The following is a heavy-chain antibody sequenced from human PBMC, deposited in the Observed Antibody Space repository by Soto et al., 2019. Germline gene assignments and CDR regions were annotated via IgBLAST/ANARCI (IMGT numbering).Heavy chain of an antibody. CDR2: ISYDGSNK. J-gene: IGHJ6*02. V-gene: IGHV3-30*18. D-gene: IGHD6-19*01. CDR1: GFTFSSYG. CDR3: AKDRVAGHYYYYGMDV. Sequence: PGGSLRLSCAASGFTFSSYGMHWVRQAPGKGLEWVALISYDGSNKYYADSVKGRFTISRDNSKNTLYLQMNSPRAEDTAVYYCAKDRVAGHYYYYGMDVWGQGTTVTVPS.